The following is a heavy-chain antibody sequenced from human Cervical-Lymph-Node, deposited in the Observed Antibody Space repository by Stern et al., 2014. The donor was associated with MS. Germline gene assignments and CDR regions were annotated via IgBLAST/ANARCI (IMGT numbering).Heavy chain of an antibody. V-gene: IGHV4-59*01. CDR1: GGSISSYY. D-gene: IGHD6-19*01. CDR2: IYYSGST. J-gene: IGHJ4*02. Sequence: QLQLQESGPGLVKPSETLSLTCTVSGGSISSYYWSCIRQPPGKGLEWIGYIYYSGSTNYNPSLKSRVTISVDTSKNQFSLKLSSVTAADTAVYYCASTVAGTPNFDYWGQGTLVTVSS. CDR3: ASTVAGTPNFDY.